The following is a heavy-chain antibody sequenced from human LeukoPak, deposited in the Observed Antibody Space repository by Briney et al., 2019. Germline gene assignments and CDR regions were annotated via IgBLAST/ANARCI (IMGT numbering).Heavy chain of an antibody. CDR3: ASIMNYLYFPHYYYYYMDV. J-gene: IGHJ6*03. Sequence: SETLSLTCTVSGGSISSSSYYWGWIRQPPGKGLEWIGSIYYSGSTYYNPSLKSRVTISVDTSKNQFSLKLSSVTAADTAVYYCASIMNYLYFPHYYYYYMDVWGKGTTVTVSS. V-gene: IGHV4-39*07. CDR1: GGSISSSSYY. D-gene: IGHD1-7*01. CDR2: IYYSGST.